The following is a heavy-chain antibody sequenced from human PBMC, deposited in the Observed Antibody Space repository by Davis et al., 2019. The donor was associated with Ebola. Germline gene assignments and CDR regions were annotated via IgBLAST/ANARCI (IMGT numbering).Heavy chain of an antibody. CDR2: INPNTGGI. V-gene: IGHV1-2*02. J-gene: IGHJ6*02. CDR3: VREGRYRGSRTSYWSRRGLKSYDVGDV. D-gene: IGHD3-10*01. CDR1: GYGFNDFY. Sequence: ASVKVSCKASGYGFNDFYLHWVRQAPGQGLEWMGWINPNTGGIDYAQKFQGRVTMTRDMSLSTGYMELSSLTFDDAAVYYCVREGRYRGSRTSYWSRRGLKSYDVGDVWGQGTTVSVSS.